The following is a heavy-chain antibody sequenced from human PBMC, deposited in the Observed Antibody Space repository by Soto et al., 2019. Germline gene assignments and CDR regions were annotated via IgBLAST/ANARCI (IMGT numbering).Heavy chain of an antibody. J-gene: IGHJ6*02. CDR2: ISSSSSYI. CDR1: GLTFSSYS. CDR3: ARAGRDTAQYYYYYGMDV. D-gene: IGHD5-18*01. Sequence: GGSLRLSCAASGLTFSSYSMNWVRQAPGKGLEWVSSISSSSSYIYYADSVEGRFTISRDNAKNSLYLQMNSLRAEDTAVYYCARAGRDTAQYYYYYGMDVWGQGTTVTVSS. V-gene: IGHV3-21*01.